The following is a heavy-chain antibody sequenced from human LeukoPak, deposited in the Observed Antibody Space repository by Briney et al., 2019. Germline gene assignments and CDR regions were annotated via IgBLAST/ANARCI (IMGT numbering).Heavy chain of an antibody. V-gene: IGHV3-23*01. J-gene: IGHJ3*02. CDR2: ISGSGGST. Sequence: GGSLRLSCAASGFTFSSYAMSWVRRAPGKGLEWVSAISGSGGSTYYADSVKGRFTISRDNSKNTLYLQMNSLRAEDTAVYYCAKREGYIVVVPAAIAFDIWGQGTMVTVSS. D-gene: IGHD2-2*01. CDR1: GFTFSSYA. CDR3: AKREGYIVVVPAAIAFDI.